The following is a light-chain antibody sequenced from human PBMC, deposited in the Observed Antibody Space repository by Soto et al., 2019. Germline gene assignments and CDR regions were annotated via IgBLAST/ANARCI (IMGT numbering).Light chain of an antibody. CDR3: SSYAGGNTRYL. V-gene: IGLV2-8*01. CDR1: NSDVGSYNF. CDR2: EVT. Sequence: QSALTQPPSASGSPGQSVTISCTGANSDVGSYNFVSWYQQQPGKSPKLLIYEVTKRPSGVPDRFSGSKSGNTASLTVSGLQAEYEAVYYCSSYAGGNTRYLFGSGTKVTVL. J-gene: IGLJ1*01.